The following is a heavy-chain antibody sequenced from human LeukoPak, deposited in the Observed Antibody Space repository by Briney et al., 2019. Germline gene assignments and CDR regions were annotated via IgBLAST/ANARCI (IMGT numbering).Heavy chain of an antibody. CDR3: ARDLASIPGY. V-gene: IGHV3-48*01. CDR2: ISSSSSTI. Sequence: GGSLRLSCAASGFTFSSYSMNWVRQAPGKGLEWVSYISSSSSTIYYADSVKGRFTISRDNAKNSLYLQMNSLRAEDTAVYYCARDLASIPGYWGQGTLVTVPS. CDR1: GFTFSSYS. J-gene: IGHJ4*02. D-gene: IGHD5-24*01.